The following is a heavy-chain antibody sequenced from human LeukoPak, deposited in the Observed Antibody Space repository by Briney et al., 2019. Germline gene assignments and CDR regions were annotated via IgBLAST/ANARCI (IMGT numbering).Heavy chain of an antibody. J-gene: IGHJ4*02. CDR2: IYHIGST. CDR1: GGSISSNNW. D-gene: IGHD3-10*01. Sequence: PSGTLSLTCAVSGGSISSNNWWSWVRRPPGKGLMWIGEIYHIGSTNYNQYLKSRVTISVDKSKNQLSLKVSSVSAADKAVYYCARSFTRSGVDLYYWGKGTRVSV. CDR3: ARSFTRSGVDLYY. V-gene: IGHV4-4*02.